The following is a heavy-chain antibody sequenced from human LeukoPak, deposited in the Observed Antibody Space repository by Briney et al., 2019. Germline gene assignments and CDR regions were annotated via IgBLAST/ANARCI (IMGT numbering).Heavy chain of an antibody. J-gene: IGHJ4*02. D-gene: IGHD4-17*01. Sequence: PSETLSLTCAVYGGSFSGYYWSWIRQPPGKGLEWIGEINHSGGTKYNPSLKSRVTISVDTSKNQFSLKLTSVTAADTAVYYCAGGPVTTLELFYYWGQGTLVTVSS. V-gene: IGHV4-34*01. CDR3: AGGPVTTLELFYY. CDR2: INHSGGT. CDR1: GGSFSGYY.